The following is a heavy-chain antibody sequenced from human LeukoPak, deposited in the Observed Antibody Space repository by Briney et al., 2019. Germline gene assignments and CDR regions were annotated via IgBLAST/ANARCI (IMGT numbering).Heavy chain of an antibody. CDR3: ARRGSITIFGVVTDYYYYMDV. V-gene: IGHV4-34*01. CDR1: GGSFSGYY. Sequence: SETLSLTCAVYGGSFSGYYWSWIRQPPGKGLEWIGEIKHSGSTNYNPSLKSRVTISVDTSKNQFSLKLSSVTAADTAVYYCARRGSITIFGVVTDYYYYMDVWGKGTTVTVSS. D-gene: IGHD3-3*01. J-gene: IGHJ6*03. CDR2: IKHSGST.